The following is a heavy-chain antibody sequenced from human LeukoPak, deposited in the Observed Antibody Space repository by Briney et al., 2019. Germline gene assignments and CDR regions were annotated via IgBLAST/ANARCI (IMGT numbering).Heavy chain of an antibody. J-gene: IGHJ6*03. V-gene: IGHV3-21*01. CDR3: AKSMLPTYYYYYMDV. D-gene: IGHD2-15*01. Sequence: GGPLRLSCAASGFTASSNYMSWVRQAPGRALEWVSSITSSGTYIFYADSVKGRFTISRDNAKNSLYLQMNSLRAEDTAVYYCAKSMLPTYYYYYMDVWGKGTTVTISS. CDR1: GFTASSNY. CDR2: ITSSGTYI.